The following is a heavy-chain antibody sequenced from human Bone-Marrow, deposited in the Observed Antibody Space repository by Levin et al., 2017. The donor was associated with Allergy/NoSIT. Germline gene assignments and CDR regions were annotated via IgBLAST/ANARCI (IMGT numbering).Heavy chain of an antibody. CDR1: GFTFSNYG. CDR2: ISYDGSDT. D-gene: IGHD1-26*01. J-gene: IGHJ3*02. Sequence: QTGGSLRLSCEASGFTFSNYGMHWVRQAPGKGLEWVSVISYDGSDTYYSDSVKGRFSISRDNSKSTLHLQMNSLRTEDTAVYYCAKDFDGGSYYYDSFHIWGQGTLVTVSS. CDR3: AKDFDGGSYYYDSFHI. V-gene: IGHV3-30*18.